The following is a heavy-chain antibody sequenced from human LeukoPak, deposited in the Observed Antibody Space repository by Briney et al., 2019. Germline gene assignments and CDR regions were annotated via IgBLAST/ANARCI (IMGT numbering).Heavy chain of an antibody. CDR3: ARDLKLVTMVRGVSYDNYGMDV. V-gene: IGHV1-18*01. CDR1: GYTFTSYG. CDR2: ISAYNGNT. J-gene: IGHJ6*02. D-gene: IGHD3-10*01. Sequence: GASVKVSCKASGYTFTSYGISWVRQAPGQGLEWMGWISAYNGNTNYAQKLQGRVTMTTDTSTSTAYMELRSLRSDDTAVYYCARDLKLVTMVRGVSYDNYGMDVWGQGTTVTVSS.